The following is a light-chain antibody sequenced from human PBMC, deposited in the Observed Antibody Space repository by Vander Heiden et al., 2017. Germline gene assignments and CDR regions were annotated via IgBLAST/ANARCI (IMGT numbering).Light chain of an antibody. J-gene: IGKJ1*01. Sequence: DIVMTETPLSLSVTPGQPASIACKSSQSLLHSDGKTYLYWYLLTPGQPSQLLIYQGFNRCSGVRDRYNGSGSGTHFRLKISRVEAQDVGVYYRRQRIQVPRTFGQGTKVXIK. CDR3: RQRIQVPRT. CDR2: QGF. CDR1: QSLLHSDGKTY. V-gene: IGKV2D-29*01.